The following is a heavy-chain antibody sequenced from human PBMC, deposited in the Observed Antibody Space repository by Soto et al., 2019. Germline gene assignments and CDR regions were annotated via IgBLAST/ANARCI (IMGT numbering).Heavy chain of an antibody. Sequence: ASVKVSCKASGYTFTGYYMHWVRQAPGQGLEWMGWINPNSGGTNYAQKFQGWVTMTRDTSISTAYMELSRLRSDDTAVYYCARDLGDGWSPPYGMDVWGQGTTVTVSS. CDR2: INPNSGGT. V-gene: IGHV1-2*04. D-gene: IGHD6-19*01. J-gene: IGHJ6*02. CDR1: GYTFTGYY. CDR3: ARDLGDGWSPPYGMDV.